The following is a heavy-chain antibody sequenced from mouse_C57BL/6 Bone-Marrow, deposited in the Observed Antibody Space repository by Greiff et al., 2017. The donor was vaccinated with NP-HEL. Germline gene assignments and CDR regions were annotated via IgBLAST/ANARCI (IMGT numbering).Heavy chain of an antibody. Sequence: EVHLVESGGGLVKPGGSLKLSCAASGFTFSSYTMSWVRQTPEKRLEWVATISGGGGNTYYPDSVKGRFTISRDNAKNTLYLQMSSLRSEDTALYYCARLPDGYYPYYAMDYWGQGTSVTVSS. CDR3: ARLPDGYYPYYAMDY. CDR1: GFTFSSYT. CDR2: ISGGGGNT. D-gene: IGHD2-3*01. V-gene: IGHV5-9*01. J-gene: IGHJ4*01.